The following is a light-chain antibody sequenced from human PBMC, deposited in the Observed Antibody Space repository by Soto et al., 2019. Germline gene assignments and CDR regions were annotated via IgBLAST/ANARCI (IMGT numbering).Light chain of an antibody. CDR1: SSDVGGYNY. V-gene: IGLV2-14*01. Sequence: QSALTQPASVSGSPGQSITISCTGTSSDVGGYNYVSWYQQHPGKAPKLMIYEVSNRPSGVSNRFSGSKSGNTASLTISGLQAEDKADYYCSSYTSSSIDYVFGTGTKVTVL. CDR2: EVS. CDR3: SSYTSSSIDYV. J-gene: IGLJ1*01.